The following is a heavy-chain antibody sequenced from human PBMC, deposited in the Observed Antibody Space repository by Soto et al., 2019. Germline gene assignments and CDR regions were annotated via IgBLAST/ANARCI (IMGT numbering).Heavy chain of an antibody. CDR2: ISWNSGSI. J-gene: IGHJ3*02. CDR3: AKSRYCSSTSCHDAFDI. Sequence: GGSLRLSCAASGFTFDDYAMHWVRQAPGKGLEWVSGISWNSGSIGYADSVKGRFTISRDNAKNSLYLQMNSLRAEDTALYYCAKSRYCSSTSCHDAFDIWGQGTMVTVSS. D-gene: IGHD2-2*01. CDR1: GFTFDDYA. V-gene: IGHV3-9*01.